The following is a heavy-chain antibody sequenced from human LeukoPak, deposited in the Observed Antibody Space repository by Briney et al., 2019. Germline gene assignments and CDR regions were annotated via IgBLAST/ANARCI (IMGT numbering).Heavy chain of an antibody. Sequence: SETLSLTCTVSGGSISSGGYYWSWIRQPPGKGLEWIGYIYHSGSTYYNPSLKSRVTISVDRSKNQFSLKLSSVTAADTAVYYCARDKRTIFGSPSGFDPWGQGTLVTVSS. CDR3: ARDKRTIFGSPSGFDP. J-gene: IGHJ5*02. V-gene: IGHV4-30-2*01. CDR2: IYHSGST. CDR1: GGSISSGGYY. D-gene: IGHD3-3*01.